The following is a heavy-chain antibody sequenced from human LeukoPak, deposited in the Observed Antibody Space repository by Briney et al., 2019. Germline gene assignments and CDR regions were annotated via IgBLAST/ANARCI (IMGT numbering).Heavy chain of an antibody. V-gene: IGHV4-34*01. D-gene: IGHD6-13*01. J-gene: IGHJ5*02. CDR2: INHSGST. CDR3: ARVRGIRRLVDWFDP. CDR1: GGSFSGYY. Sequence: PSETLSLTCAVYGGSFSGYYWSWIRQPPGKGLEWIGEINHSGSTNYNPSLKSRVTISVDTSKNQFSLKLSSVTAADTAVYYCARVRGIRRLVDWFDPWGQGTLVTVSS.